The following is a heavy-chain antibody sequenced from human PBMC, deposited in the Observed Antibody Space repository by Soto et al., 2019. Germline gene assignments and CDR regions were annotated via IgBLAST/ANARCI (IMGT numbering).Heavy chain of an antibody. J-gene: IGHJ4*02. Sequence: QVQLVESGGGLVESGGSLRLSCAASGFRFSDHYMTWIRQAPGKGLEWVSKISSSGTTMYYADSVKGRFTVPRDNAKNSLYLQMNSLRAEDTAVYYCAGDPYYYGSAFWGQGTLVTVSS. CDR1: GFRFSDHY. V-gene: IGHV3-11*01. CDR2: ISSSGTTM. D-gene: IGHD3-10*01. CDR3: AGDPYYYGSAF.